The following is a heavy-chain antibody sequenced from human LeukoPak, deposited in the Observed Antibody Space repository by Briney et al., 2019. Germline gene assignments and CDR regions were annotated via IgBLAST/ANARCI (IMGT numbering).Heavy chain of an antibody. Sequence: ASVKVSCKASGYTFTRYYMHWVRQAPGQGLEWMGIINSSGGSTRSAQKFQGRVTMTRDTSTRTVYMELSSLGSEDTALYYCARDGWESNSWKANGDYFDFWGQGTLVTVSS. V-gene: IGHV1-46*01. CDR1: GYTFTRYY. D-gene: IGHD2/OR15-2a*01. J-gene: IGHJ4*02. CDR3: ARDGWESNSWKANGDYFDF. CDR2: INSSGGST.